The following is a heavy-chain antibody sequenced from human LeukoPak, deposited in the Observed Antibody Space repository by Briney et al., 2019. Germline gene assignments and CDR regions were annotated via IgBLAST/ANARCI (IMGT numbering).Heavy chain of an antibody. CDR1: GSTFSSYG. CDR2: IWYDGSNK. V-gene: IGHV3-33*01. J-gene: IGHJ4*02. D-gene: IGHD2-21*02. Sequence: GGSLGLSCAASGSTFSSYGMHWVRQAPGKGLEWVAVIWYDGSNKYYADSVKGRFTISRDNSKNTLYLQMNSLRAEDTAVYYCARDKGVVVTAIGYFDYWGQGTLVTVSS. CDR3: ARDKGVVVTAIGYFDY.